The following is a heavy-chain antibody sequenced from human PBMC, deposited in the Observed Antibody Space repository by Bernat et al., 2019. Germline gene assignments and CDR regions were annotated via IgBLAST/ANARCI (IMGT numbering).Heavy chain of an antibody. Sequence: QLQLQESGPGLVKPSETLSLSCTVSGGSISSSSYYWGLIRQPPGKGLEWIGSIYGGSTYYNPSLKSRVTISEDTSKNQFSLKLSSVTAADTAVYYCARRVVVYFDYWGQGALVTVSS. CDR2: IYGGST. CDR1: GGSISSSSYY. CDR3: ARRVVVYFDY. V-gene: IGHV4-39*01. J-gene: IGHJ4*02. D-gene: IGHD2-15*01.